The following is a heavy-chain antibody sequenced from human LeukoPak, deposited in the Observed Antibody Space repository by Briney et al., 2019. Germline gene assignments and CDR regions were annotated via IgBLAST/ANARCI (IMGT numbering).Heavy chain of an antibody. J-gene: IGHJ4*02. CDR2: IYPGDSDT. CDR3: ANGIAAGGGFNY. CDR1: KHLTHHW. Sequence: GEPLEISRQGIWKHLTHHWFGLGPQMPGKGLGWMGIIYPGDSDTSYSPSLQGQGTISADKSITTAYLQWSSLKASDTAMYYCANGIAAGGGFNYWGQGTQVTVSS. V-gene: IGHV5-51*01. D-gene: IGHD6-13*01.